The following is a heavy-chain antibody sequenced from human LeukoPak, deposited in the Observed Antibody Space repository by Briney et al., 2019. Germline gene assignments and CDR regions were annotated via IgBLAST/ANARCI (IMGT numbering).Heavy chain of an antibody. Sequence: WEPLSLTCTVSGGSISRYYWSWIRQPPGKGLEWIGSIYHSGSTYYNPSLKSRVTISVDTSKNQFSLKLSSVTAADTAVYYCARDYYGSGSYSNWGQGTLVTVSS. CDR1: GGSISRYY. CDR3: ARDYYGSGSYSN. D-gene: IGHD3-10*01. J-gene: IGHJ4*02. CDR2: IYHSGST. V-gene: IGHV4-38-2*02.